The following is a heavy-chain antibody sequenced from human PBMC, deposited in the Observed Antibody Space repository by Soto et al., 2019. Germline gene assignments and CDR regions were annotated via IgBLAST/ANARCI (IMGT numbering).Heavy chain of an antibody. V-gene: IGHV4-34*01. CDR1: GGSFSGYY. Sequence: SETLSLTCAVYGGSFSGYYWSWIRQPPGKGLEWIGEINHSGSTNYNPSLKSRVTISVDTSKNQFSLKLSSVTAADTAVYYCARGKRTYYDFWSGYSDWGQGTLVTVSS. D-gene: IGHD3-3*01. CDR3: ARGKRTYYDFWSGYSD. J-gene: IGHJ4*02. CDR2: INHSGST.